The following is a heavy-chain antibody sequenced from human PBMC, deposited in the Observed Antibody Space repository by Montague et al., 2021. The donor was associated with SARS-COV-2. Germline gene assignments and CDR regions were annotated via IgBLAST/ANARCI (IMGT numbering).Heavy chain of an antibody. J-gene: IGHJ4*02. D-gene: IGHD4-17*01. CDR1: GGSISSGGYY. Sequence: TLSLTCTASGGSISSGGYYWSWIREHPGKGLEWIGYIYYSGSTYYXPSLKSRVTISVDTSKNQFSLKLSSVTAADTAVYYCARDGRRTTVTPRGVITLHYFDYWGQGTLVTVSS. V-gene: IGHV4-31*03. CDR2: IYYSGST. CDR3: ARDGRRTTVTPRGVITLHYFDY.